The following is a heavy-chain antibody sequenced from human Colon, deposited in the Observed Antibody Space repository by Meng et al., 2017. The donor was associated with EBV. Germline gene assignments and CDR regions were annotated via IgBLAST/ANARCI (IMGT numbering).Heavy chain of an antibody. Sequence: QVQLVTLGFELKKPGDSGKGSRKASGYSFSTYTIHWVRQAHGRGLEWMGWISTNTGTPTYTQGFTGRFVFSLDTSVSTAYLQISSLKAEDTAVYYCARGGNFDPWGQGTLVTVSS. CDR3: ARGGNFDP. D-gene: IGHD2/OR15-2a*01. CDR2: ISTNTGTP. J-gene: IGHJ5*02. V-gene: IGHV7-4-1*02. CDR1: GYSFSTYT.